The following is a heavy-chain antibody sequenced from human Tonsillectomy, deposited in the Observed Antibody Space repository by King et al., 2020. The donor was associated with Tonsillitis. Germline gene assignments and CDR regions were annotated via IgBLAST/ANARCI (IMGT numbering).Heavy chain of an antibody. J-gene: IGHJ6*02. CDR3: AKDRGYGDYDFYYYYGMDV. D-gene: IGHD4-17*01. Sequence: VQLVESGGGLVQPGRSLRLSCAASGFTFDDYAMHWVRQAPGKGLEWVSGISWNSGSIGYADSVKGRFTISRDNAKNSLYLQMNSLRAEDTALYYCAKDRGYGDYDFYYYYGMDVWGQGTTVTVSS. CDR1: GFTFDDYA. V-gene: IGHV3-9*01. CDR2: ISWNSGSI.